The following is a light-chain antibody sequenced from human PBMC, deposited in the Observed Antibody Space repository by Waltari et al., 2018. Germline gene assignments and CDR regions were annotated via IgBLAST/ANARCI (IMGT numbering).Light chain of an antibody. Sequence: EIVLTQSPATLSLSPGERATLPCRASQSVSSYLAWYQQTPGQAPRLLIYDASNRATGIPARFSGSGSGTDFTLTISSLEPEDFAVYYCQQRSNWPPITFGQGTRLEIK. CDR2: DAS. CDR1: QSVSSY. CDR3: QQRSNWPPIT. V-gene: IGKV3-11*01. J-gene: IGKJ5*01.